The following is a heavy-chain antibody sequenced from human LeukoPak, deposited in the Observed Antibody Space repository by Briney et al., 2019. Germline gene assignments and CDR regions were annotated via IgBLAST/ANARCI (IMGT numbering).Heavy chain of an antibody. CDR1: GGTFSIYA. D-gene: IGHD3-10*01. CDR3: ARGRVADYYYYGMDV. J-gene: IGHJ6*02. CDR2: IIPIFGTA. V-gene: IGHV1-69*13. Sequence: SVNVSCTASGGTFSIYAISWVRQAPGQGLEWMGGIIPIFGTANYAQKFQGRVTITADESTSTAYMELSSLRSEDTAVYYCARGRVADYYYYGMDVWGQGTTVTVSS.